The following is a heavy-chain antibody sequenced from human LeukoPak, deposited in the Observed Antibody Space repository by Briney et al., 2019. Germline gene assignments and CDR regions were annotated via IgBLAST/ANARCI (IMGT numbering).Heavy chain of an antibody. D-gene: IGHD2-15*01. CDR1: GFTFSNAW. CDR2: IKSKTDGGTT. Sequence: GGSLRLSCAASGFTFSNAWMSWVRQAPGKGLEWVGRIKSKTDGGTTDYAAPVKGRFTISRDDSKNTLYLQMNSLKTEDTAVYYCTTYMYIVVVVAATHFDYWGQGTLVTVSS. CDR3: TTYMYIVVVVAATHFDY. J-gene: IGHJ4*02. V-gene: IGHV3-15*01.